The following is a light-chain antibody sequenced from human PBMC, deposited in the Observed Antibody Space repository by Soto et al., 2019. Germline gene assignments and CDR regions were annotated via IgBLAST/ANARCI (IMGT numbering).Light chain of an antibody. CDR2: LDS. CDR3: QAWDDSTSVV. V-gene: IGLV3-1*01. Sequence: SYELSQPPSVSVSPGQTATISCSGEKSGDYYAAWYQQKPGQSPILVIYLDSKRPSGIPERFSGSASGNTATLTISGTQAMDEAHYYCQAWDDSTSVVFGGGTKLTVL. J-gene: IGLJ2*01. CDR1: KSGDYY.